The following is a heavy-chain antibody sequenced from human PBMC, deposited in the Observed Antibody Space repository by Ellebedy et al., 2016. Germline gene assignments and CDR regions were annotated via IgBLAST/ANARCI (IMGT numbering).Heavy chain of an antibody. J-gene: IGHJ6*02. Sequence: SETLSLTCTVSGGSVSSSTYYWGWVRQPPGKGLEWLGRVHYSGSTYYNPSPGSRVTISADTSKNQFSLNMTSVTAADTAVYYCVRGLGYCTNGVCRMDVWGQGTTVTVSS. CDR1: GGSVSSSTYY. V-gene: IGHV4-39*07. CDR3: VRGLGYCTNGVCRMDV. CDR2: VHYSGST. D-gene: IGHD2-8*01.